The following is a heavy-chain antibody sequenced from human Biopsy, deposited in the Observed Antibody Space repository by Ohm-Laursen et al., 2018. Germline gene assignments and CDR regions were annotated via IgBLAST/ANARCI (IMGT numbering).Heavy chain of an antibody. CDR1: GFTFSGFS. J-gene: IGHJ4*02. Sequence: SLRLSCTASGFTFSGFSMNWVRQAPGKGLEWVANIQKDGNGKYYVDSVKGRFTISRDNDKNSLSLQMTNLRAEDTAVYYCARGSHYYDGSGFYSFDNWGQGTLVTVSS. V-gene: IGHV3-7*04. CDR3: ARGSHYYDGSGFYSFDN. D-gene: IGHD3-22*01. CDR2: IQKDGNGK.